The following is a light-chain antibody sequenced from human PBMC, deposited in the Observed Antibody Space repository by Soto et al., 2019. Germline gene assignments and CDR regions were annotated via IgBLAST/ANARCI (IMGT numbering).Light chain of an antibody. Sequence: QSVLTQPPSVSAAPGQRVTSSCSGSSSNIGNDYVSWYQQFPGRAPKLLIYDSYKRPSGIPDRFSGSRSGTSATLGITGLQTGDEADYYCGTWDRNLSAEVFGGGTQLTVL. J-gene: IGLJ7*01. V-gene: IGLV1-51*01. CDR1: SSNIGNDY. CDR3: GTWDRNLSAEV. CDR2: DSY.